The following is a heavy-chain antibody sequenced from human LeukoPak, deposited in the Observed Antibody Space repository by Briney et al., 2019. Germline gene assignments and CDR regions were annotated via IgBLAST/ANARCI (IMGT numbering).Heavy chain of an antibody. Sequence: ASVKVSCQASGYTFTSYYMHWVRQAPGQGLEWMGIINPSGGSTSYAQKFQGRVTMTRDTSTSTVYMELSSLRSEDTAVYYCARDVTGTYYFDYWGQGTLVTVSS. D-gene: IGHD1-20*01. CDR2: INPSGGST. CDR3: ARDVTGTYYFDY. CDR1: GYTFTSYY. V-gene: IGHV1-46*01. J-gene: IGHJ4*02.